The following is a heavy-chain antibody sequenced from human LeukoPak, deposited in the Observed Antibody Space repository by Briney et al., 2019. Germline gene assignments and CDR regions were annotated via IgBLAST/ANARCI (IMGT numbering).Heavy chain of an antibody. V-gene: IGHV1-69*13. J-gene: IGHJ6*02. Sequence: SVKVSCKASGGTFISYAISWVRQAPGQGLEWMGGIIPIFGTANYAQKFQGRVTITADESTSTAYMELSSLRSEDTAVYYCAREVYAMYYYYGMDVWGQGTTVTVSS. CDR1: GGTFISYA. D-gene: IGHD2-8*01. CDR2: IIPIFGTA. CDR3: AREVYAMYYYYGMDV.